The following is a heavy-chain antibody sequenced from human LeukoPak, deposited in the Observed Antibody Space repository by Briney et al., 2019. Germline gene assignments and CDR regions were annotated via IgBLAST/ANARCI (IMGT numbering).Heavy chain of an antibody. CDR1: GFTFSSYG. CDR3: ARDFRSSSWKRGDYYYYYMDV. J-gene: IGHJ6*03. D-gene: IGHD6-13*01. Sequence: GGSLRLSCAASGFTFSSYGMSWVRQAPGKGLEWVSSISSSSSYIYYADSVKGRFTISRDNAKNSLYLQMNSLRAEDTAVYYCARDFRSSSWKRGDYYYYYMDVWGKGTTVTVSS. CDR2: ISSSSSYI. V-gene: IGHV3-21*01.